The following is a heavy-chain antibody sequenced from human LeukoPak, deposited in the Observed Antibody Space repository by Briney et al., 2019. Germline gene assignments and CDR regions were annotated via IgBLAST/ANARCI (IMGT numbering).Heavy chain of an antibody. V-gene: IGHV4-59*01. CDR3: ARETAHTIAWSRVDD. Sequence: PSETLSLTCTVSGGSISSYYWSWIRQPPGKGLEWIGYIYNSGSTNYNPSPKSRATISGDTSKNQFSLKLSSVTAADTAVYFCARETAHTIAWSRVDDWGQGTLVTVSS. J-gene: IGHJ4*02. D-gene: IGHD2-2*01. CDR2: IYNSGST. CDR1: GGSISSYY.